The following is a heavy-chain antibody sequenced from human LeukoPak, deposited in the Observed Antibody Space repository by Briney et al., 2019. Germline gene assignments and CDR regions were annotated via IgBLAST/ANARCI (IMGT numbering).Heavy chain of an antibody. CDR3: ARENDYGDYAGVFDI. D-gene: IGHD4-17*01. V-gene: IGHV1-18*01. CDR2: ISGYNGHI. Sequence: ASVKVSCKASGYTFTDYNFSWVRQAPGQGLEWMGWISGYNGHIKYPQNLQGRVTMTRDTSTSTVYMELRSLRSDDTAVYYCARENDYGDYAGVFDIWGQGTMVTVSS. CDR1: GYTFTDYN. J-gene: IGHJ3*02.